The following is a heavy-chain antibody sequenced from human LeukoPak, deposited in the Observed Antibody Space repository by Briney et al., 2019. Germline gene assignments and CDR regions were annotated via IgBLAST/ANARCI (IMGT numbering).Heavy chain of an antibody. CDR3: ARELNYYDSSGYYHRYFDY. CDR1: GGSISSSSYY. CDR2: IYYSGST. V-gene: IGHV4-39*07. D-gene: IGHD3-22*01. J-gene: IGHJ4*02. Sequence: SETLSLTCTVSGGSISSSSYYWGWIRQPPGKGLEWIGSIYYSGSTYYNPSLKSRVTISVDTSKNQFSLKLSSVTAADTAVYYCARELNYYDSSGYYHRYFDYWGQGTLVTVSS.